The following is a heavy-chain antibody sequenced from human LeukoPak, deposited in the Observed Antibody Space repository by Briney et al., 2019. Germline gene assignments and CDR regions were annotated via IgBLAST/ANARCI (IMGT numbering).Heavy chain of an antibody. D-gene: IGHD3-10*01. CDR1: EFTSIGQG. CDR3: ARDKSGSGPDY. J-gene: IGHJ4*02. V-gene: IGHV3-33*01. CDR2: IWYDGSNK. Sequence: GGSLNLSRAASEFTSIGQGCPGSGRAPARGREGVAVIWYDGSNKYYADSVKGRFTISRDNSKNTLYLQMNSLRAEDTAVYYCARDKSGSGPDYWGQGTLVTVSS.